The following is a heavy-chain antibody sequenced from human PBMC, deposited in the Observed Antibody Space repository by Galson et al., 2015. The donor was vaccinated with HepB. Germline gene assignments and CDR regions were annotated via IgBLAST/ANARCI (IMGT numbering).Heavy chain of an antibody. CDR1: GGTFSSYA. J-gene: IGHJ4*02. CDR2: IIPIFGTA. CDR3: ARGEAPYCSGGSCYSMIPKLLDY. D-gene: IGHD2-15*01. Sequence: SVKVSCKASGGTFSSYAISWVRQAPGQGLEWMGGIIPIFGTANYAQKFQGRVTITADESTSTAYMELSSLRSEDTAVYYCARGEAPYCSGGSCYSMIPKLLDYWGQGTLVTVSS. V-gene: IGHV1-69*13.